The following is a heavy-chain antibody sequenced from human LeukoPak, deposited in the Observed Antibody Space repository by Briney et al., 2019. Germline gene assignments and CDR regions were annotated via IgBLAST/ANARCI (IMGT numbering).Heavy chain of an antibody. V-gene: IGHV7-4-1*02. J-gene: IGHJ5*02. CDR3: ARAPYSGSYNDVDWFDP. CDR1: GYTFTSYD. Sequence: GASVKVSCKASGYTFTSYDINWVRQAPGQGLEWMGWINTNTGNPTYAQGFTGRFVFSLDTSVSTAYLQISNLKAEDTVVYYCARAPYSGSYNDVDWFDPWGQGTLVTVSS. CDR2: INTNTGNP. D-gene: IGHD1-26*01.